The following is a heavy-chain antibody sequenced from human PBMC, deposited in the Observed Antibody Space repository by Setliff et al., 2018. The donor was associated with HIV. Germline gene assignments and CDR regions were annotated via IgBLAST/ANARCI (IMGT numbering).Heavy chain of an antibody. Sequence: PGGSLRLSCAASGFTFSSFAMHWVRQAPGKGLEGVAVISYDVINNFFAGSVKGRFTISRDNSKYALLRQMNSLRADDTAVYYCARDGPSYSSRSYGRHFDYWGQGTLVTVSS. J-gene: IGHJ4*02. CDR2: ISYDVINN. CDR3: ARDGPSYSSRSYGRHFDY. CDR1: GFTFSSFA. D-gene: IGHD6-13*01. V-gene: IGHV3-30*14.